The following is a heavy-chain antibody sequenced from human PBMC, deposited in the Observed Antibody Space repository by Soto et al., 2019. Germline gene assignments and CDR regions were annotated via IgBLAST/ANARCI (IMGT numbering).Heavy chain of an antibody. V-gene: IGHV4-39*01. D-gene: IGHD5-12*01. Sequence: QLQLQESGPGLVKPSEPLSLTCTVSGGSISSSSYYWGWIRQPPGKGLEWIGSIYYSGSTYYNPSRKSRVTISVDTSNNQFSLKLSSVTAADSAVYYCAGDNSGYDSLRAFDIWGHGTMVTVSS. J-gene: IGHJ3*02. CDR1: GGSISSSSYY. CDR3: AGDNSGYDSLRAFDI. CDR2: IYYSGST.